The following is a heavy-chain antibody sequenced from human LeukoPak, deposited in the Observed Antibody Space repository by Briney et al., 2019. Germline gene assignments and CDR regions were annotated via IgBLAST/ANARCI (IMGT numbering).Heavy chain of an antibody. D-gene: IGHD3-10*02. V-gene: IGHV3-30*02. CDR2: IWFDGGYK. CDR3: ARDFDDVNGHYYYLPDY. J-gene: IGHJ4*02. Sequence: GGSLRHPCAASGLTFCLHGMHWVGQAPGKGLEWVAFIWFDGGYKCYRDSVEGRFTISRDDSRNTLYLQMNNLTAEDTAVYYCARDFDDVNGHYYYLPDYWGRGILVTVSS. CDR1: GLTFCLHG.